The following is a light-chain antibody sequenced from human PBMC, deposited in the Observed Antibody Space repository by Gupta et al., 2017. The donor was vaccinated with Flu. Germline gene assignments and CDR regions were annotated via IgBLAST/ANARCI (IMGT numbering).Light chain of an antibody. Sequence: QLVLTQSPPASASLGASVKLTCTLSSGHSSYAIAWHQQQPEKGLRYLMKLNSDGSHSTGDGIPDGFTGASSGAVRILSISSLQAEDYSCDSCQTWGTGMRVFGGGTKLTVL. J-gene: IGLJ3*02. CDR1: SGHSSYA. CDR3: QTWGTGMRV. V-gene: IGLV4-69*01. CDR2: LNSDGSH.